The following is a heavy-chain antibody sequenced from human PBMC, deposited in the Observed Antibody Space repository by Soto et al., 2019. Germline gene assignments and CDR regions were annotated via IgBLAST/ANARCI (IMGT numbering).Heavy chain of an antibody. CDR2: IFANGHT. CDR1: GGSVRSESYY. CDR3: VASLAASGLNWLDP. Sequence: SETLSLTCTVSGGSVRSESYYWSWIRQPPGKGLEWIGLIFANGHTDYNPSLKSRVTMSVDASKNQFSLRLTSMTAADTAVYYCVASLAASGLNWLDPWGRGTLVTVSS. D-gene: IGHD6-13*01. J-gene: IGHJ5*02. V-gene: IGHV4-61*01.